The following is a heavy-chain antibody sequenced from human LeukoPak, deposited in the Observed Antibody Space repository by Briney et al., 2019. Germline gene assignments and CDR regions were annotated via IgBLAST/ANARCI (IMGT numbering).Heavy chain of an antibody. CDR1: GFTFGDYA. Sequence: GGSLRLSCTVSGFTFGDYAMSWFRQAPGKGLEWVGFIRSKAYGGTTEYAASVKGRFTISRDDSKSIAYLQMNSLKTEDTAVYYCTKEVPHYFDSSRYWGQGTLVTVSS. CDR3: TKEVPHYFDSSRY. V-gene: IGHV3-49*03. J-gene: IGHJ4*02. CDR2: IRSKAYGGTT. D-gene: IGHD3-22*01.